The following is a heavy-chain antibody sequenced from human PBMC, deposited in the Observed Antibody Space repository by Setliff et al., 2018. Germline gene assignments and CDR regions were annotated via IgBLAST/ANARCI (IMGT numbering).Heavy chain of an antibody. CDR3: ARDRNDNYESSGYYYAGGYMDV. V-gene: IGHV1-69*05. Sequence: WASVKVSCKASGGTFSGYAFSWVRQAPGEGLEWMGGITPIFETAHYAEKFQDRVTMTRDTSTSTVFMELSSLRSEDTAVYYCARDRNDNYESSGYYYAGGYMDVWGKGTTVTVSS. D-gene: IGHD3-22*01. CDR1: GGTFSGYA. J-gene: IGHJ6*03. CDR2: ITPIFETA.